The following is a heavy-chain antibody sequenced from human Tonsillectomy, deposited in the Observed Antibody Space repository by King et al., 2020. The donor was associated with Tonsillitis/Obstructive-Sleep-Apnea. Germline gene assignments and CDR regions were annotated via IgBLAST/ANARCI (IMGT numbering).Heavy chain of an antibody. D-gene: IGHD6-6*01. CDR2: IYYSGST. V-gene: IGHV4-39*02. Sequence: MQLQESGPGLVKPSETLALTCTVSGGSISSTTYYWGWIRQPPGKGLEWIGSIYYSGSTYYNPSLKSRVTISVDTSKNHFSLKLSSVPAADTAVYYCAREGEYSSTNYFDYWGQGTLITVSS. CDR3: AREGEYSSTNYFDY. J-gene: IGHJ4*02. CDR1: GGSISSTTYY.